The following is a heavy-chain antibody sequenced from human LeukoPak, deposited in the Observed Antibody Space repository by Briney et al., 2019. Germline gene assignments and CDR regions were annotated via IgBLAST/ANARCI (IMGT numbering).Heavy chain of an antibody. Sequence: GGSLRLSCAASGFTFDEYAMHWVRQAPGKGLEWVSLISWDGASAYYADSVKGRFTISRDNGKNSVYLQMNRLRVEDTAVYYCARDSTGWQADSFDVWGQGTMVTVSS. V-gene: IGHV3-43D*03. J-gene: IGHJ3*01. CDR2: ISWDGASA. D-gene: IGHD2-8*02. CDR3: ARDSTGWQADSFDV. CDR1: GFTFDEYA.